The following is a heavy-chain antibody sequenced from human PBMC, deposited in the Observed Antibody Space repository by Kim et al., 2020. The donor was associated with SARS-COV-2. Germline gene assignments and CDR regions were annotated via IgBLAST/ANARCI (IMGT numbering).Heavy chain of an antibody. Sequence: TNYNPPLNTRATISVDTSKNQFSLRRSSVTAADTAVYYCARGRSYDHDYWGQGTLVTVSS. V-gene: IGHV4-34*01. CDR2: T. J-gene: IGHJ4*02. D-gene: IGHD3-16*01. CDR3: ARGRSYDHDY.